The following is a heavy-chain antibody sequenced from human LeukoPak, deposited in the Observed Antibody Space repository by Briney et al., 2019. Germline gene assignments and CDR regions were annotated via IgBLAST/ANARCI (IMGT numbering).Heavy chain of an antibody. D-gene: IGHD5-18*01. V-gene: IGHV1-46*01. CDR1: GYTVTSYY. J-gene: IGHJ4*02. CDR2: INPSGGSR. Sequence: ASVKVSCKASGYTVTSYYIHWVRQAPGQGLEWMGIINPSGGSRSYAQKFQGRVTMTRDTSTSTVYMELSSLRSEDTAVYYCARGRDSYGIDYWGQGTLVTVSS. CDR3: ARGRDSYGIDY.